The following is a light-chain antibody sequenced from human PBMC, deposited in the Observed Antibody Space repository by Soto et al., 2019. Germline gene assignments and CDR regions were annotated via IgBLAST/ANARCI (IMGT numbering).Light chain of an antibody. V-gene: IGLV2-14*01. J-gene: IGLJ1*01. Sequence: QSVLTQPASVSGSPSQSITISCTGTSSDVGGYNYVSWYQQHPGKAPKLMIYDVSNRPSGVSNRFSGSKSGNTASLTISGLQAEDEADYYCSSYTSSSTFYVFGTGTKVTVL. CDR3: SSYTSSSTFYV. CDR2: DVS. CDR1: SSDVGGYNY.